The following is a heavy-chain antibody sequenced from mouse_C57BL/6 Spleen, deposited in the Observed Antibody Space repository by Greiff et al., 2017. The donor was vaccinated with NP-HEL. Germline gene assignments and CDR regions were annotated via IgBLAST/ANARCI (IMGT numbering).Heavy chain of an antibody. V-gene: IGHV5-17*01. D-gene: IGHD2-5*01. CDR2: ISSGSSTF. CDR3: ALYYSNFFDY. CDR1: GFTFSAYG. J-gene: IGHJ2*01. Sequence: EVMLVESGGGLVKPGGSLKLSCAASGFTFSAYGMHWVRQAPEKGLEWVAYISSGSSTFYYADTVKGRFTISRAHAKNTLFLQMPSMMSEDTAMYYCALYYSNFFDYWGQGTTLTVSS.